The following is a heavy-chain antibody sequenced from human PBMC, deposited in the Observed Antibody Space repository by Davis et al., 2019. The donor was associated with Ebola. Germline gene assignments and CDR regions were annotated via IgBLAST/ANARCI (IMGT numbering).Heavy chain of an antibody. D-gene: IGHD3-22*01. CDR1: GGTFSSFA. Sequence: SVKVSCKSSGGTFSSFAVGWVRQAPGQGLEWMGGIIPIFRSPNYAQKFQDRITITADESTRTVYMELSSLTYEDTAVYYCARVQTGFYFDSSDSPSWFDPWGQGTLVTVSS. J-gene: IGHJ5*02. V-gene: IGHV1-69*13. CDR2: IIPIFRSP. CDR3: ARVQTGFYFDSSDSPSWFDP.